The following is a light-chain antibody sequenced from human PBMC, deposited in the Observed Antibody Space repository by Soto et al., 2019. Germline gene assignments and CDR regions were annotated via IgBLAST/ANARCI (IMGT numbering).Light chain of an antibody. CDR2: YDS. V-gene: IGLV3-21*04. CDR3: QVWDGSSDQQV. Sequence: SYELTQPPSVSVAPGKTATITCGGNNIGSESVHWYQQKPGQAPVLVIYYDSARPSGIPERFSGSNSGNTANLSITRVEAGDEADYFCQVWDGSSDQQVFGGGTKLTVL. J-gene: IGLJ3*02. CDR1: NIGSES.